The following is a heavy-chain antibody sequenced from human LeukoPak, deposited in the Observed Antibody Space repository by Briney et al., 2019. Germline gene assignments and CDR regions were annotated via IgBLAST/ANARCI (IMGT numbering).Heavy chain of an antibody. D-gene: IGHD2-2*01. V-gene: IGHV1-46*01. Sequence: ASVKDSCQASGYTFPSYYMHSVRQAPGQGLAWMGIINASGGSTRDAQKVQGRVTMTRDTATSTGYMEVSSLRSEDTAVYYCARLSSNWFDPWGQGTLVTVSS. CDR3: ARLSSNWFDP. J-gene: IGHJ5*02. CDR1: GYTFPSYY. CDR2: INASGGST.